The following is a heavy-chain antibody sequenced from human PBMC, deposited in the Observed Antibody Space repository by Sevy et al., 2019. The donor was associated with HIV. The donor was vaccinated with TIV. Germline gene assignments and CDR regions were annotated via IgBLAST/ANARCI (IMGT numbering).Heavy chain of an antibody. CDR1: GFTFSSYE. CDR3: VKDPDYNFWRGDYGMDV. D-gene: IGHD3-3*01. V-gene: IGHV3-64D*06. J-gene: IGHJ6*02. CDR2: ISSDGVST. Sequence: GGSLRLSCAASGFTFSSYEMNWVRQAPGKGLEWVSAISSDGVSTYYTDSVRGRFTISRDNSKNTLYLQMSSLRVEDTAVYYCVKDPDYNFWRGDYGMDVWGQGTTVTVSS.